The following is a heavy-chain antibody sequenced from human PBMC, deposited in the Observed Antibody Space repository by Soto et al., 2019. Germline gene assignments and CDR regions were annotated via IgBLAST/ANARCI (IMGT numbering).Heavy chain of an antibody. CDR1: GDSVSSNSAA. Sequence: QTLSLTCAISGDSVSSNSAAWNWIRQSPSRGLEWLGRTYYRSKWYNDYAVSVKSRITINPDTSKNQFSLQLNSVTPEDTAVYYCARGVYCSSTSCYKLYYYGMDVWGQGTTVTVSS. V-gene: IGHV6-1*01. J-gene: IGHJ6*02. CDR2: TYYRSKWYN. D-gene: IGHD2-2*02. CDR3: ARGVYCSSTSCYKLYYYGMDV.